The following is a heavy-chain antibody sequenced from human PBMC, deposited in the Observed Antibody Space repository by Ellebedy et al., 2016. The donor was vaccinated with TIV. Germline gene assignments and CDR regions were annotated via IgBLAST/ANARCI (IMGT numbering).Heavy chain of an antibody. CDR1: GGSISSSSYY. V-gene: IGHV4-39*07. Sequence: GSLRLSXTVSGGSISSSSYYWGWIRQPPGKGLEWIGSIYYSGSTYYNPSLKSRVTISVDTSKNQFSLKLSSVTAADTAVYYCARGPWGGTTAFDYWGQGTLVTVSS. CDR2: IYYSGST. CDR3: ARGPWGGTTAFDY. J-gene: IGHJ4*02. D-gene: IGHD1-1*01.